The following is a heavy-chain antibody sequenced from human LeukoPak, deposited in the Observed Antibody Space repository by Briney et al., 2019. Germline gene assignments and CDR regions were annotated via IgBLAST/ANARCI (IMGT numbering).Heavy chain of an antibody. V-gene: IGHV3-30*04. Sequence: TWRSLRLSCAASGFTFSSYAMHWVRQAPGKGLECVAVISYDGSNKYYADSVKGRFTISRDNSKNTLYLQMNSLRAEDTAVYYCARASSGWPDDAFDIWGQGTMVTVSS. D-gene: IGHD6-19*01. CDR1: GFTFSSYA. CDR2: ISYDGSNK. J-gene: IGHJ3*02. CDR3: ARASSGWPDDAFDI.